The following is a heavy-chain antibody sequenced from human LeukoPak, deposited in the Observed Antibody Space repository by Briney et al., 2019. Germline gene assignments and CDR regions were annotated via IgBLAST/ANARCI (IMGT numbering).Heavy chain of an antibody. CDR3: ARESGFYASGSRY. D-gene: IGHD3-10*01. V-gene: IGHV1-8*01. J-gene: IGHJ4*02. CDR1: GYTFTSFD. Sequence: SVKVSCKASGYTFTSFDINWVRQATGQGLEWMGWMNTNSGKTGYAQTFQGRVTMTRDTSINTAYMELTSLRSDDTAVYYCARESGFYASGSRYWGQGTLVIVSS. CDR2: MNTNSGKT.